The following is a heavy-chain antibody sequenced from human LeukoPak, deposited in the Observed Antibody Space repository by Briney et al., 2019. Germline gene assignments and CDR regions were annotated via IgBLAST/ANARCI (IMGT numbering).Heavy chain of an antibody. CDR1: GFIFNLNG. V-gene: IGHV3-33*06. D-gene: IGHD6-19*01. CDR3: IKGTGGWPYN. J-gene: IGHJ4*02. Sequence: GRSLRLSCVASGFIFNLNGMHWVRQAPGKGLEWVACIWFDGSREYYADSLKGRVTISRDNSKNTVYLQMHSLRAEDTAVYYCIKGTGGWPYNWGQGTLVTASS. CDR2: IWFDGSRE.